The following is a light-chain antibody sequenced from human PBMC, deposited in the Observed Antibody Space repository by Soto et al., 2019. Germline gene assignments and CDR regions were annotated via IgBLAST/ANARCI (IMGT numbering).Light chain of an antibody. CDR2: SNN. V-gene: IGLV1-44*01. CDR1: SSNIGSNT. CDR3: EAWDDSLNGPNWV. Sequence: QSVLTQPPSASGTPGQRVTISCSGSSSNIGSNTVNWYQQLPGTAPKLLIYSNNQRPSGVPARFSGSKSGTSASLAISGLPSEDEADYYCEAWDDSLNGPNWVFGGGTKLTVL. J-gene: IGLJ3*02.